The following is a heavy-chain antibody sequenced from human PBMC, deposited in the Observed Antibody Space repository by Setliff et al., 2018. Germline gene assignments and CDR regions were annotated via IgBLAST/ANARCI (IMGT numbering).Heavy chain of an antibody. CDR2: ISYSGGST. Sequence: PGGSLRLSCEASAVSGFIFSSQAMSWVRQAPGKGLEWVSAISYSGGSTYYADSVKGRFTISRDNSKNTLYLQMNSLRAEDTAVYYCAKDLLPTVYYFDYWGPGTLVTVSS. D-gene: IGHD2-15*01. V-gene: IGHV3-23*01. CDR3: AKDLLPTVYYFDY. J-gene: IGHJ4*02. CDR1: AVSGFIFSSQA.